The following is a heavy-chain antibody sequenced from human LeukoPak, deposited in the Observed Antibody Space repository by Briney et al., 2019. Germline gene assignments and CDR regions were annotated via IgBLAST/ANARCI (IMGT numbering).Heavy chain of an antibody. D-gene: IGHD6-19*01. CDR3: ARATYSSGWGLFDY. CDR1: GFTFSSYS. Sequence: QPGGSLRLSCAASGFTFSSYSMNWVRQAPGKGLEWVSYISSSSSTIYYADSVKGRFTISRDNAKNSLYLQMNSLRAEDTALYHCARATYSSGWGLFDYWGQGTLVTVSS. CDR2: ISSSSSTI. J-gene: IGHJ4*02. V-gene: IGHV3-48*04.